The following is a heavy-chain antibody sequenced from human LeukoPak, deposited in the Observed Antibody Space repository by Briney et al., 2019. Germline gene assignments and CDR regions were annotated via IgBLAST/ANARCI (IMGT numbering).Heavy chain of an antibody. CDR2: IYSSGNT. CDR1: GGSISNYY. J-gene: IGHJ4*02. D-gene: IGHD2-2*02. Sequence: SETLSLTCTVSGGSISNYYWTCIRQPPGKGLEWIGYIYSSGNTNYNPSLNSRVTISLDTSKSQFSLMLRSLTAADTAVYYCARRYTASPGERFDYWGQGTLVTVSS. V-gene: IGHV4-59*08. CDR3: ARRYTASPGERFDY.